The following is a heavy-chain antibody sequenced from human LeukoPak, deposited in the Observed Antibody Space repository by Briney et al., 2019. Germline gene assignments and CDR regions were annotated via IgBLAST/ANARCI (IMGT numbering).Heavy chain of an antibody. CDR2: INHSGST. Sequence: SETLSLTCAVYGGSFSGYYWIWIRQPPGKGLEWIGEINHSGSTNYNPSLKSRVTISVDTSKNQFSLKLSSVTAADTAVYYCARAGRIYEFDYWGQGTLVTVSS. V-gene: IGHV4-34*01. CDR1: GGSFSGYY. CDR3: ARAGRIYEFDY. D-gene: IGHD2-15*01. J-gene: IGHJ4*02.